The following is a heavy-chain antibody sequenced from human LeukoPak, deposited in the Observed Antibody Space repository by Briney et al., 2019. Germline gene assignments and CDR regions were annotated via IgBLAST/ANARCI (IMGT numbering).Heavy chain of an antibody. D-gene: IGHD2-2*01. CDR2: ITPNNGYA. V-gene: IGHV1-18*01. Sequence: ASVKVSCKASGYAFSNSVISWVRQAPGQGLEWMGWITPNNGYAHYAQKLQGRVTMTTDTFTSTAYMELRSLRSDDPAVYYCARNKSTTLGDYWGQGTLVTVSS. J-gene: IGHJ4*02. CDR3: ARNKSTTLGDY. CDR1: GYAFSNSV.